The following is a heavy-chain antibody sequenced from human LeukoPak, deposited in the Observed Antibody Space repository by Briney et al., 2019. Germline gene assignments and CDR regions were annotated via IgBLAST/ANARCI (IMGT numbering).Heavy chain of an antibody. CDR2: IKEDGSEK. V-gene: IGHV3-7*01. Sequence: PGGSLRLSCAASGFTFRTYWMTWVRQAPGKGLEWVANIKEDGSEKYYVDSVKGRFTITRDNAKNSLYLQMNSLRGEDTAVYYCARDLNYFDYWGQGTLVTVSS. CDR1: GFTFRTYW. J-gene: IGHJ4*02. CDR3: ARDLNYFDY.